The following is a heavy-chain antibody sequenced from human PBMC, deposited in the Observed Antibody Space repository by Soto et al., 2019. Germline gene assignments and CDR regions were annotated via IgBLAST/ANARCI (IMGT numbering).Heavy chain of an antibody. CDR3: ARSQRSFDWLLYGLYFDY. J-gene: IGHJ4*02. V-gene: IGHV5-51*01. CDR1: GYSFSTCW. CDR2: IYPGDSDT. Sequence: EVQLVQSGAEVKKPGESLRISCKGSGYSFSTCWIGWVRQVPGKGLEWMGIIYPGDSDTRYSPSFQGHVTISTDKSTKTAYLHWSGLKASDTAIYYCARSQRSFDWLLYGLYFDYWGQGTLVTVSS. D-gene: IGHD3-9*01.